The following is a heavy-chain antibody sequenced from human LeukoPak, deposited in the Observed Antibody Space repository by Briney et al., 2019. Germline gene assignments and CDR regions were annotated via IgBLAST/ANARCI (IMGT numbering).Heavy chain of an antibody. CDR3: ATDSRGSYLALFDY. Sequence: GASVKVSRKVSGYTLTELSMHWVRQAPGKGLEWMGGFDPEDGETIYAQKFQGRVTMTEDTSTDTAYMELSSLRSEDTAVYYCATDSRGSYLALFDYWGQGTLVTVSS. CDR1: GYTLTELS. D-gene: IGHD1-26*01. V-gene: IGHV1-24*01. J-gene: IGHJ4*02. CDR2: FDPEDGET.